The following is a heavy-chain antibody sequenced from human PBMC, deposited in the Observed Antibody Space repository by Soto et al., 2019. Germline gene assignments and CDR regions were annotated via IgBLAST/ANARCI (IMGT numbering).Heavy chain of an antibody. CDR2: IYYSGST. CDR3: ARAGPYDILTGYYNGMDV. J-gene: IGHJ6*02. D-gene: IGHD3-9*01. Sequence: KTSETLSLTCTVSGGSISSGGYYWSWIRQHPGKGLEWIGYIYYSGSTYYNPSLKSRVTISVDTSKNQFSLKLSSVTAADTAVYYCARAGPYDILTGYYNGMDVLGQGTTFTVSS. CDR1: GGSISSGGYY. V-gene: IGHV4-31*03.